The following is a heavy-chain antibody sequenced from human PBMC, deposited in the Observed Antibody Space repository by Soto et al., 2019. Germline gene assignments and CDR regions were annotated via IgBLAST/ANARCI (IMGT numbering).Heavy chain of an antibody. CDR1: GGSISSGNYY. D-gene: IGHD3-10*01. Sequence: QVQLQESGPGLVKPSQTLSLTCTVSGGSISSGNYYWSWVRQHPGKGLEWIGYIYYSGSTFYNPSLRSRVTLSVDTSKNQFPLKLSSVTAADTAVYYSARDRGDGYTPYYSYGMDVWGQGTTFTVSS. V-gene: IGHV4-31*03. CDR2: IYYSGST. J-gene: IGHJ6*02. CDR3: ARDRGDGYTPYYSYGMDV.